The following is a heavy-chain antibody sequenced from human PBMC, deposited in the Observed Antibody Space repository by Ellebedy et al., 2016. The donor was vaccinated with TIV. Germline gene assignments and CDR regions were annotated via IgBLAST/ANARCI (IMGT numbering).Heavy chain of an antibody. V-gene: IGHV3-9*02. Sequence: GGSLRLXXVGPGFTSHDYAMHWVRQAPGKGLEWVSGIYWNSDRIDYADSVKGRFSIPRDNAKNSLYLQMNSLRAEDTALYYCGKDITAGGMDVWGPGTTVTVSS. CDR3: GKDITAGGMDV. CDR2: IYWNSDRI. J-gene: IGHJ6*02. CDR1: GFTSHDYA.